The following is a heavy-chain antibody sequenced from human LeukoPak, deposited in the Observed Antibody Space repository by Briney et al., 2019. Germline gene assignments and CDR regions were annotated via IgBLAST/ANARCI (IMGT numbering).Heavy chain of an antibody. CDR1: GDSISTSIYY. CDR2: IYYTGTT. Sequence: SETLSLTCTVSGDSISTSIYYWGWIRQPPGKGLEWIGRIYYTGTTSYNPSLKSRVTISIDTSKNQFSLKLSSVTAADTAVYYCARKVPYYASEWGQGTLVTVSS. D-gene: IGHD2-2*01. J-gene: IGHJ4*02. CDR3: ARKVPYYASE. V-gene: IGHV4-39*07.